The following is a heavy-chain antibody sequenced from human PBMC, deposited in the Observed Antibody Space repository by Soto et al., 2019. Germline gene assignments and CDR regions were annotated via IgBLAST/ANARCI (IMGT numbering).Heavy chain of an antibody. CDR1: GGSISSGGYC. J-gene: IGHJ5*02. CDR3: VRAGHSSSSEGANWFDP. CDR2: IYYSGRT. V-gene: IGHV4-31*03. D-gene: IGHD6-6*01. Sequence: QVQLQESGPGLVKPSQTLSLTCTVSGGSISSGGYCWSWIRQHPGKGLEWIGYIYYSGRTYYNPSLKNRVTISVDTSKNQFSLKLSSVTAADTAAYYCVRAGHSSSSEGANWFDPWGQGTLVTVSS.